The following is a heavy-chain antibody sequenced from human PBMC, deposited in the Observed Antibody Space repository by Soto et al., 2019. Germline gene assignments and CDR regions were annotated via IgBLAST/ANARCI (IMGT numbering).Heavy chain of an antibody. Sequence: HVELVQSGADVKNPGASVTISCKASGYPFTDYALHWVRQAPGQRLEWMGWMNAGVGNTLYSQKFQGRITITRDTSASTAYMELNSLKSEDTAIYYCARDTGYTFGSLNYWGPGTLVTVSS. CDR1: GYPFTDYA. V-gene: IGHV1-3*01. CDR2: MNAGVGNT. J-gene: IGHJ4*02. D-gene: IGHD5-18*01. CDR3: ARDTGYTFGSLNY.